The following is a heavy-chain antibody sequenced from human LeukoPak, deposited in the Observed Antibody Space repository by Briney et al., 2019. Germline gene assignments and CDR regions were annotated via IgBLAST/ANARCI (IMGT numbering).Heavy chain of an antibody. CDR1: GGSISSYY. CDR2: IYYSGST. D-gene: IGHD4-17*01. J-gene: IGHJ4*02. V-gene: IGHV4-59*01. Sequence: PSETLSLTCTVSGGSISSYYWSWIRQPPGKGLEWIGYIYYSGSTNYNPSLKSRVTISVDTSKNQFSLKLSSVTAADTAVYYCAKENYGYAFDYWGQGTLVTVSS. CDR3: AKENYGYAFDY.